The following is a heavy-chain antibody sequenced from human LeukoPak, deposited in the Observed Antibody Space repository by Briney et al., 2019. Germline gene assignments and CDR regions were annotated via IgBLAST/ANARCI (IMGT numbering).Heavy chain of an antibody. CDR3: ARVAYGGNLRWFDP. CDR2: INPDSGVT. CDR1: GYTFTSYY. J-gene: IGHJ5*02. V-gene: IGHV1-2*02. Sequence: ASVKVSCKASGYTFTSYYIHWVRQAPGQGLEWMGWINPDSGVTDSVQKFQDRVTMTRDTSTTTAYMELSRLRADDTAIYYCARVAYGGNLRWFDPWGQGTLVTVSS. D-gene: IGHD4-23*01.